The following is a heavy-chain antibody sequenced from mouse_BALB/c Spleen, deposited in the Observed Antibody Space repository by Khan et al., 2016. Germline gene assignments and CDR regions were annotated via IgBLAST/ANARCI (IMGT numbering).Heavy chain of an antibody. CDR3: ARDYYGSSYFDY. V-gene: IGHV3-2*02. CDR2: LSYSGST. D-gene: IGHD1-1*01. CDR1: GYSITSDYA. J-gene: IGHJ2*01. Sequence: QLQESGPGLVKPSQSLSLTCTVTGYSITSDYAWNWIRQFPGNKLEWMGYLSYSGSTSYNPSLKSRISITRDTSKNQFFLQLNSVTTEDTATYYCARDYYGSSYFDYWGQGTTLTVSS.